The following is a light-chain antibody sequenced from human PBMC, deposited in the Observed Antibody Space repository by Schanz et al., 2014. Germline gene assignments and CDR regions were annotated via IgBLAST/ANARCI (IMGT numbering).Light chain of an antibody. V-gene: IGLV2-11*01. Sequence: QSALIQPPSVSGSPGQSVTISCTGTSSGAGSYDYVSWYQQHPGTVPKPMIYNVYIRPSGVPDRFSGSKSGNTASMTISGLQAEDEADYYCCSYAGSNTYMFGGGTKLTVL. CDR3: CSYAGSNTYM. CDR1: SSGAGSYDY. CDR2: NVY. J-gene: IGLJ3*02.